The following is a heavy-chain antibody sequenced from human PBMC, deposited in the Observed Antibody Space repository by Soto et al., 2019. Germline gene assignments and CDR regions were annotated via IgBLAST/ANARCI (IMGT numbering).Heavy chain of an antibody. CDR2: ISAYNGDT. D-gene: IGHD3-22*01. J-gene: IGHJ4*02. V-gene: IGHV1-18*01. Sequence: GASVKVSCKASGYTFTNHGISWMRQAPGQGLEWMGWISAYNGDTKYAQNFQGRVTMTTDSSTSTAYMELRSLRSDDTAVYYCARDPSNGSGYYKFFDYGGQETRVTVS. CDR1: GYTFTNHG. CDR3: ARDPSNGSGYYKFFDY.